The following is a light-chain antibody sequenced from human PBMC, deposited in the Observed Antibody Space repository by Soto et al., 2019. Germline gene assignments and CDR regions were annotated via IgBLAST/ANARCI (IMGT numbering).Light chain of an antibody. CDR2: EVT. CDR1: NSDINNYDY. V-gene: IGLV2-14*01. Sequence: QSALTQPASVSGSPGQSITLSCTGANSDINNYDYVSWYRQYPGLAPQLIISEVTNRPSVISDRFSGSKSANTAYLTISGLQVEDEADYYCCSHTISSSGTPVFGGRTKLTVL. CDR3: CSHTISSSGTPV. J-gene: IGLJ2*01.